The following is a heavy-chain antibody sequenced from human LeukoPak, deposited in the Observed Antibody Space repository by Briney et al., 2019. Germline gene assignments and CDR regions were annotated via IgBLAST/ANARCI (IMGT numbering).Heavy chain of an antibody. CDR2: INTNTGNP. Sequence: GASVKVSCKASGYTFTSYAMNWVRQAPGQGLEWMGWINTNTGNPTYAQGFTGRFVFSLDTSVSTAYLQISSLKAEDTAVYYCARDITMIRGVPPRIRGSDYWGQGTLVTVSS. D-gene: IGHD3-10*01. CDR3: ARDITMIRGVPPRIRGSDY. CDR1: GYTFTSYA. V-gene: IGHV7-4-1*02. J-gene: IGHJ4*02.